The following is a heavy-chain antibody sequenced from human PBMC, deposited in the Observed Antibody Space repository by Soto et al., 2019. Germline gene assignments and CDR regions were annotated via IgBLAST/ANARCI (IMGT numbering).Heavy chain of an antibody. D-gene: IGHD3-10*01. Sequence: EVQLLESGGGLVQAGGSLRLSCAASGFTFSNYAMSWVRQAPGKGLEWVSGISGSGGSTYDADSVKGHFTISRDNSKNTLYLQVHSLRAEDTAIYYCAKLGFRGVPSYFSMDVWGQGTTVTVSS. CDR3: AKLGFRGVPSYFSMDV. J-gene: IGHJ6*02. V-gene: IGHV3-23*01. CDR1: GFTFSNYA. CDR2: ISGSGGST.